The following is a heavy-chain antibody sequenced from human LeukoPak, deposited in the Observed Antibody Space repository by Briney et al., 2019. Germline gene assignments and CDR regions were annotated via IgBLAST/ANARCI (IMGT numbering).Heavy chain of an antibody. Sequence: PGGSLRLSCAASGFTVISNYMSWVRQAPGKGLEWVSVIYSGGSTYYADSVKGRFTISRDNSKNTLYLQMNSLRAEDTAVYYCARSGGGSCPCFDYWGQGTLVTVSS. CDR2: IYSGGST. CDR3: ARSGGGSCPCFDY. J-gene: IGHJ4*02. V-gene: IGHV3-53*01. D-gene: IGHD2-15*01. CDR1: GFTVISNY.